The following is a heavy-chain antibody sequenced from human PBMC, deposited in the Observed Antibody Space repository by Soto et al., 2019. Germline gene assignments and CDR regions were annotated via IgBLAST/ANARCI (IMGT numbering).Heavy chain of an antibody. CDR1: GFTFSSHV. CDR2: TSANGGST. J-gene: IGHJ4*02. D-gene: IGHD6-13*01. Sequence: EVQVLESGGGLVQPGGSLRLSCVASGFTFSSHVMTWVRQAPGKGLEWVSSTSANGGSTYYAESVKGRFTISRDNSRNTLSLQMSSLRAEDTAVYYCAKGYDSSWWEGYWGQGTLVPVSS. CDR3: AKGYDSSWWEGY. V-gene: IGHV3-23*01.